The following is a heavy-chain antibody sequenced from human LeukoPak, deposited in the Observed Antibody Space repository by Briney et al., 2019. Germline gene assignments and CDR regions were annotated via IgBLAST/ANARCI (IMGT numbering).Heavy chain of an antibody. CDR2: ISYDGSNK. Sequence: PGGSLRLSCAASAFTFSRYAMHRVRQAPGKGLEWVAVISYDGSNKYYADSVKGRFTISRDNSKNTLYLQMNSLRAEDTAVYYCARGNEIVVVPATPDYWGQGTQVTVSS. CDR1: AFTFSRYA. V-gene: IGHV3-30*08. J-gene: IGHJ4*02. D-gene: IGHD2-2*01. CDR3: ARGNEIVVVPATPDY.